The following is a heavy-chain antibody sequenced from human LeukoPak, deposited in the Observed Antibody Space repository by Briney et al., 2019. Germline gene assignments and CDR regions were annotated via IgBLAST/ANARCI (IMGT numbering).Heavy chain of an antibody. CDR3: ASAGLPMVRGPDY. Sequence: VASVKVSCKASGYIFTSYYMHWVRQAPGQGLEWMGIINPSGGSTSYAQKFQGRVTMTRDTSTSTVYMELSSLRSEDTAVYYCASAGLPMVRGPDYWGQGTLVTVSS. V-gene: IGHV1-46*01. CDR2: INPSGGST. D-gene: IGHD3-10*01. J-gene: IGHJ4*02. CDR1: GYIFTSYY.